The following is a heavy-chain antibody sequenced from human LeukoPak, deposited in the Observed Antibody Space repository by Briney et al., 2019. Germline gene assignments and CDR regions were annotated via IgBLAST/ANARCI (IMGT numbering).Heavy chain of an antibody. V-gene: IGHV4-38-2*02. D-gene: IGHD3-16*02. CDR1: GYSISSGYY. J-gene: IGHJ5*02. CDR3: AREGIIITFGGVIAPLHWFDP. CDR2: IYHSGST. Sequence: PSETLSLTCTVSGYSISSGYYWGWIRQPPGKGLEWIGSIYHSGSTYYNLSLKSRVTISVDTSKNQFSLKLSSVTAADTAVYYCAREGIIITFGGVIAPLHWFDPWGQGTLVTVSS.